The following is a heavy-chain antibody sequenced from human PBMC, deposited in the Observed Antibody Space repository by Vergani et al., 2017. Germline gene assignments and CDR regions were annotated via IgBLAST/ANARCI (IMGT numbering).Heavy chain of an antibody. CDR2: ISGHDHRT. J-gene: IGHJ6*02. D-gene: IGHD2-15*01. CDR3: ARWGVVVVARDYYYYGMDV. Sequence: EVQLLESGGGSVQPGESLRLSCVASGFRFREHGMNWVRQAPGKGLEWVSGISGHDHRTLYADSVKGRFIISRDDSKNTLYLQMNSLRAEDTAVYYCARWGVVVVARDYYYYGMDVWGQGTTVTVSS. V-gene: IGHV3-23*01. CDR1: GFRFREHG.